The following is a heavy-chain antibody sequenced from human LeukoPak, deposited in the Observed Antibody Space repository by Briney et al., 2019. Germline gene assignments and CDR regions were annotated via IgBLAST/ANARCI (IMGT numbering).Heavy chain of an antibody. CDR3: ARIHYDNSGWDFDI. J-gene: IGHJ3*02. CDR2: IYYSGST. Sequence: SETLSLTCTVSGGSISSYYWSWIRQPPGKGLEWIGYIYYSGSTNYNPSLKSRVTISVDTSKNQFSLKLSSVTAADTAVYYCARIHYDNSGWDFDIWGQGTMVTVSS. D-gene: IGHD3-22*01. CDR1: GGSISSYY. V-gene: IGHV4-59*01.